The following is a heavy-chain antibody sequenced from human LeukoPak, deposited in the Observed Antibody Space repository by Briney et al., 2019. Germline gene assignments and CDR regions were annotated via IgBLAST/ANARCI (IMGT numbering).Heavy chain of an antibody. CDR1: GGTFSSYA. V-gene: IGHV1-69*05. Sequence: SVNVSCKASGGTFSSYAISWVRQAPGQGLEWMGGIIPIFGTANYAQKFQGRVTITTDESTSTAYMELSSLRSEDTAVYYCASLLYRKIDYYYMDVWGKGTTVTVSS. J-gene: IGHJ6*03. D-gene: IGHD1-1*01. CDR2: IIPIFGTA. CDR3: ASLLYRKIDYYYMDV.